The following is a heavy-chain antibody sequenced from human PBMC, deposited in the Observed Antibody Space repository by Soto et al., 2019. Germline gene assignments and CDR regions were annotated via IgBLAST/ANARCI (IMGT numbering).Heavy chain of an antibody. Sequence: PGGSLRLSCAASGFTFSSYGMHWVRQAPGKGLEWVAVIWYDGSNKYYADSVKGRFTISRDNSKNTLYLQMNSLRAEDTAVYYCARDRYSGYDYPKGVFDYWGQGTLVTVSS. CDR3: ARDRYSGYDYPKGVFDY. J-gene: IGHJ4*02. CDR2: IWYDGSNK. CDR1: GFTFSSYG. V-gene: IGHV3-33*01. D-gene: IGHD5-12*01.